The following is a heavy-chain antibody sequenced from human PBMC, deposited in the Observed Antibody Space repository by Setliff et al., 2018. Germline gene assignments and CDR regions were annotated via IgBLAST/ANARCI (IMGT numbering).Heavy chain of an antibody. V-gene: IGHV4-38-2*02. CDR2: LFDGGSA. CDR3: AKDPHYDPTYSLPGHAFDF. Sequence: SETLSLTCAVSGYSISNGFYWGWIRQSPVKGLEWIGSLFDGGSAYYSPSLKSRASISLDASKNQFALKLTSATAADTAVYYCAKDPHYDPTYSLPGHAFDFWGQGIMVTVSS. D-gene: IGHD3-22*01. CDR1: GYSISNGFY. J-gene: IGHJ3*01.